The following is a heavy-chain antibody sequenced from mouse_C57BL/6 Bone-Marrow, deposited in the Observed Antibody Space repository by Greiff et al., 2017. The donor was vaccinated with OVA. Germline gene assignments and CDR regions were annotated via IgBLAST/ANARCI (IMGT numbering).Heavy chain of an antibody. CDR1: GYTFTSYW. CDR2: IDPSDSYT. V-gene: IGHV1-59*01. J-gene: IGHJ2*01. CDR3: ARSGGYDPFDY. D-gene: IGHD2-2*01. Sequence: QVQLQQPGAELVRPGTSVKLSCKASGYTFTSYWMHWVKQRPGQGLEWIGVIDPSDSYTNYNQKFKGKATLTVDTSSSTAYMQHSSLTSEDSAVYYCARSGGYDPFDYWGQGTTRTVSS.